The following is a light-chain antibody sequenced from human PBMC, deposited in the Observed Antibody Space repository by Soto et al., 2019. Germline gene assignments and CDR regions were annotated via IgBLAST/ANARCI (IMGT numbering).Light chain of an antibody. CDR1: QNVARNY. V-gene: IGKV3D-20*02. Sequence: ENVLTQSPGTLSLSPGESATLSCRASQNVARNYLAWFQQRPGQAPRLLIYDASTRATGIPDRFSGSGSGTDFTLTISRLEPEDFAVYFCQQRHMWPITFGQGTRLEIK. CDR3: QQRHMWPIT. CDR2: DAS. J-gene: IGKJ5*01.